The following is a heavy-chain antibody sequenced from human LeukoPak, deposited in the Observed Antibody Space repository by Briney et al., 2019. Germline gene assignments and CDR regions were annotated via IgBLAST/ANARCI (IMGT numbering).Heavy chain of an antibody. J-gene: IGHJ3*02. D-gene: IGHD6-13*01. CDR3: ARDQARYSSSWYDAFDI. Sequence: PSETLSLTCTVSGGSISSYYWSWIRQPAGKGLEWIGRIYTSGSTNYNPSLKSRVTMSVDTSKNRFSLKLSSVTAADTAVYYCARDQARYSSSWYDAFDIWGQGTMVTVSS. V-gene: IGHV4-4*07. CDR1: GGSISSYY. CDR2: IYTSGST.